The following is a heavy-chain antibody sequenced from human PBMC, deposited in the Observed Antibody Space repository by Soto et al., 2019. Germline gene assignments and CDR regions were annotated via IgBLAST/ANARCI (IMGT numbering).Heavy chain of an antibody. CDR2: ISGSGGST. V-gene: IGHV3-23*01. D-gene: IGHD2-2*01. J-gene: IGHJ4*02. CDR1: GFTFSSYA. Sequence: GGSLRLSCAASGFTFSSYAMNWVLQAPGKGLEWVSAISGSGGSTYYADSVKGRFTISRDNSKNTLYLQMNSLRADDTAVYYCAKENSYCSGSCCYALWMDYWGQGTLVTVSS. CDR3: AKENSYCSGSCCYALWMDY.